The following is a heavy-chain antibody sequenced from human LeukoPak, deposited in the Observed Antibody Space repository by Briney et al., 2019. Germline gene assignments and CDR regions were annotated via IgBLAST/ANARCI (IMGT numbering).Heavy chain of an antibody. J-gene: IGHJ4*02. CDR2: INPDGSEK. CDR1: GFTFSSYG. Sequence: GRSLRLSCAASGFTFSSYGMHWVRQAPGKGLEWVANINPDGSEKYYVDSVKGRFTISRDNARNSLYLQMNSLRAEDTAMYYCARGPSYCGGDCYPVLFDYWGQGTLVTVSS. V-gene: IGHV3-7*04. D-gene: IGHD2-21*02. CDR3: ARGPSYCGGDCYPVLFDY.